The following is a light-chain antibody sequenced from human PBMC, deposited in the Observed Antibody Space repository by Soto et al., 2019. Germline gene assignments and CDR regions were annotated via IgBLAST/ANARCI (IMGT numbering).Light chain of an antibody. V-gene: IGKV3-15*01. Sequence: EAVLTQSPATLSVSPGERATLSCGASQSVSTNLAWYQQRPGQAPRLLIYGASKRAIGLPARFSGSGSGTEFTLTISSLQSEDFAVYYCQQYNNWPPLTFGQGTRLEI. CDR3: QQYNNWPPLT. CDR1: QSVSTN. CDR2: GAS. J-gene: IGKJ5*01.